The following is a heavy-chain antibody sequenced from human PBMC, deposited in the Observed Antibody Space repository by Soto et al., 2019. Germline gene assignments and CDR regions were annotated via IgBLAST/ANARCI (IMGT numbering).Heavy chain of an antibody. D-gene: IGHD6-19*01. CDR3: ARDEQWLVGNS. V-gene: IGHV3-74*01. Sequence: EVQLVESGGGLVQPGGSLRLSCAASGFTFSTYWMHWVRQAPGKGLVWVSRINSDGSSTNYADSVKGRFTISRDNAKDTLYLQMNSLRAEDPAVYYCARDEQWLVGNSWGQGTLVTVSS. CDR1: GFTFSTYW. J-gene: IGHJ4*02. CDR2: INSDGSST.